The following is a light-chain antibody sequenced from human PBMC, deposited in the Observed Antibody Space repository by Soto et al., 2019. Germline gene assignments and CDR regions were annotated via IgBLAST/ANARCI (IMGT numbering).Light chain of an antibody. J-gene: IGKJ1*01. CDR3: QQYGGSVQT. V-gene: IGKV3-20*01. CDR1: QSVGSNY. Sequence: EIVLTQFPGTLSLSPGERATLSCRASQSVGSNYLAWYQQRPGQPPNLLIFGASHRAPDIPDRFSGSGSGTDFTLTISRLEPEDFAVYYCQQYGGSVQTFXQGTKVHIK. CDR2: GAS.